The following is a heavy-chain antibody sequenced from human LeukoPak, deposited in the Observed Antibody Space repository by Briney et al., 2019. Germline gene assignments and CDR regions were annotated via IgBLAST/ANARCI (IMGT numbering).Heavy chain of an antibody. CDR1: GGTFSSYA. CDR3: ARGVAGNVN. CDR2: IIPIFVTP. V-gene: IGHV1-69*06. D-gene: IGHD6-19*01. Sequence: SVKVSCKASGGTFSSYAVNWVRQAPGQGLEWVGRIIPIFVTPDYAQKFQGRVTITADKSTSTAYMELSSLKSEDTAVYYCARGVAGNVNWGQGTLVTVSS. J-gene: IGHJ4*02.